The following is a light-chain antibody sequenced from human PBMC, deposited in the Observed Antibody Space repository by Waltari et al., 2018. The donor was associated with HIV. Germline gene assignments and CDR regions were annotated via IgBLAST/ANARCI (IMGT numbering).Light chain of an antibody. J-gene: IGKJ2*01. Sequence: EIVLTQSPGTLSLSPGERATLSCRASQRIDNNYLAWYQHRPGQAPRLLIFGASSRATGIPDRFSASGSVTDFTLTISILDPSDYALYYCQQYDMSPRTFGQGTRVDIK. V-gene: IGKV3-20*01. CDR3: QQYDMSPRT. CDR2: GAS. CDR1: QRIDNNY.